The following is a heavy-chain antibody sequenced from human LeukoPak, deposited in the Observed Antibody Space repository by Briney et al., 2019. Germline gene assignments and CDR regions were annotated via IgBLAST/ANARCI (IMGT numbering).Heavy chain of an antibody. V-gene: IGHV3-23*01. Sequence: PGGSLRLSCAASGFTFSSYAMSWVRQAPGKGLEWVSAISDSGGSTYYADSVKGRFTISRDNSKNTLYLQMNSLRAEDTAVYYCAKDGRPFQPLDPYFDYWGQGTMVTVSS. CDR2: ISDSGGST. CDR1: GFTFSSYA. J-gene: IGHJ4*02. D-gene: IGHD1-1*01. CDR3: AKDGRPFQPLDPYFDY.